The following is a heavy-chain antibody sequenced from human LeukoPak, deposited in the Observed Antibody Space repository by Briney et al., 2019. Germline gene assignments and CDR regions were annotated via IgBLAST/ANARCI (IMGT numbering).Heavy chain of an antibody. CDR1: GGSISSYY. J-gene: IGHJ5*02. D-gene: IGHD3-10*01. Sequence: SETLSLTCTVSGGSISSYYWSWIRQPPGKGLEWMGYIYYSGSTNYNPSLKSRVTISLDTSKNQFSLKLSSVTAADTAVYYCARPGFDYYGSRNYWFDPWGQGTLVTVSS. V-gene: IGHV4-59*08. CDR2: IYYSGST. CDR3: ARPGFDYYGSRNYWFDP.